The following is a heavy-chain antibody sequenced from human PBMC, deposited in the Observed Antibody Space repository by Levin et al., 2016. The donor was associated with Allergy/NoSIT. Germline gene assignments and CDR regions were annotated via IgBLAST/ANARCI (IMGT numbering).Heavy chain of an antibody. D-gene: IGHD1-1*01. CDR1: GYSFTTYW. J-gene: IGHJ4*02. Sequence: GESLKISCKGSGYSFTTYWIAWVRQMPGKGLEWMGIIYPGDSDATYSPSFQGQVTFSADKSISTAYLQWSSLKASDTAMYFCARLTTGTTRHLDYWGQGTLVTVTS. V-gene: IGHV5-51*01. CDR3: ARLTTGTTRHLDY. CDR2: IYPGDSDA.